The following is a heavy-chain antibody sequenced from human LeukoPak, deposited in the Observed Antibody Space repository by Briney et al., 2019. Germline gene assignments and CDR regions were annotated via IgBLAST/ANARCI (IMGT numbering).Heavy chain of an antibody. CDR3: ARGGAVVPAAIRGYYYYYMDV. V-gene: IGHV4-31*03. CDR1: GGSISSGSYH. Sequence: PSETLSLTCSVSGGSISSGSYHWSWIRQLPGKGLEWIGYIHYSGSTYYNPSLKSRVTISVDTSKNQFSLKLSSVTAADTAVYYCARGGAVVPAAIRGYYYYYMDVWGKGTTVTVSS. CDR2: IHYSGST. D-gene: IGHD2-2*02. J-gene: IGHJ6*03.